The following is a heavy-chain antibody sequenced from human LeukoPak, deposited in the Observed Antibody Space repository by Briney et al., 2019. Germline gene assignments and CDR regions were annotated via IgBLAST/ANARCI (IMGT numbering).Heavy chain of an antibody. V-gene: IGHV4-59*01. D-gene: IGHD5-24*01. CDR2: IYYSGST. CDR3: ARGDEYNGPLDY. Sequence: SETLSLTCTVSGGSISSYYWSWIRQPPGKGLEGIGYIYYSGSTNYNPSLKSRVTISVDTSKNQFSLKLSSVTAADTAVYYCARGDEYNGPLDYWGQGTLVTVSS. J-gene: IGHJ4*02. CDR1: GGSISSYY.